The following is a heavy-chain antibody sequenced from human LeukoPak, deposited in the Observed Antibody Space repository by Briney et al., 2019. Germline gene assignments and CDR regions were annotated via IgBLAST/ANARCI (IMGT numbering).Heavy chain of an antibody. CDR2: INHSGST. D-gene: IGHD3-9*01. CDR1: GGSFSGYY. CDR3: ARLNLRYFVRSAYFDL. Sequence: SETLSLTCAVYGGSFSGYYWSWIRQPSGKGLEWIGEINHSGSTNYNPSLKSRVTISVDTSKNQFSLKLSSVTAADTAVYYCARLNLRYFVRSAYFDLWGRGTLVTVSS. J-gene: IGHJ2*01. V-gene: IGHV4-34*01.